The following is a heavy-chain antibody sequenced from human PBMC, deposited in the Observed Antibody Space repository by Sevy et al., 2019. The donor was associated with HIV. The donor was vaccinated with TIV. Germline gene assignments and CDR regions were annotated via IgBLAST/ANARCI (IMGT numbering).Heavy chain of an antibody. CDR1: GRTFNNYA. D-gene: IGHD6-13*01. J-gene: IGHJ4*02. V-gene: IGHV1-69*13. CDR3: AKSISWYASFDS. CDR2: IIPMFGTA. Sequence: ASVKVSCKASGRTFNNYAISWVRQAPGQGLEWMGGIIPMFGTANYVQKFQGRVTITADESTSTAYMELSSLRSEDTAVCYCAKSISWYASFDSWGQGTLVTVSS.